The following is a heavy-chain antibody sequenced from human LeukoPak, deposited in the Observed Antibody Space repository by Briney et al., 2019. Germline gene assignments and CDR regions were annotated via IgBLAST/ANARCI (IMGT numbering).Heavy chain of an antibody. Sequence: GGSLRLPCAASGFTFSSYAMSWVRQAPGKGLEWVSAISGSGGSTYYADSVKGRFTISRDNSKNTLYLQMNSLRAEDTAVYYCAKDLVARYFDWLLGPYYYYGMDVWGQGTTVTVSS. V-gene: IGHV3-23*01. CDR3: AKDLVARYFDWLLGPYYYYGMDV. D-gene: IGHD3-9*01. J-gene: IGHJ6*02. CDR2: ISGSGGST. CDR1: GFTFSSYA.